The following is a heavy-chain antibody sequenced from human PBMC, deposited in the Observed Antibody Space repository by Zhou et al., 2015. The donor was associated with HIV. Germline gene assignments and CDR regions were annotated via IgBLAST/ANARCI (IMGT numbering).Heavy chain of an antibody. Sequence: QVQLVQSGAEVKKPGSSVKVSCKASGGTFSSYAISWVRQAPGQGLEWMGGIIPIFGTANYAQKFQGRVTITADESTSTAYMELSSLRSEDTAVYYCARRSEDNTVTTETDYYYYMDVWGKGTTVTVSS. CDR3: ARRSEDNTVTTETDYYYYMDV. V-gene: IGHV1-69*01. CDR2: IIPIFGTA. J-gene: IGHJ6*03. D-gene: IGHD4-17*01. CDR1: GGTFSSYA.